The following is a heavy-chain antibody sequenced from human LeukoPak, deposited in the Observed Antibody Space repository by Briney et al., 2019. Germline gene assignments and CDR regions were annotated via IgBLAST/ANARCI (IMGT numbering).Heavy chain of an antibody. Sequence: PSETLSLTCTVSGGSISSGSYYWGWIRQPPGKGLEWIGSIYYSGSTDYNPSLKSRVTISVDTSKNQFSLKVNSVTAADTALYYCARRRAGDYSFFDYWGQGTLVTVST. J-gene: IGHJ4*02. CDR2: IYYSGST. CDR1: GGSISSGSYY. D-gene: IGHD4-17*01. CDR3: ARRRAGDYSFFDY. V-gene: IGHV4-39*01.